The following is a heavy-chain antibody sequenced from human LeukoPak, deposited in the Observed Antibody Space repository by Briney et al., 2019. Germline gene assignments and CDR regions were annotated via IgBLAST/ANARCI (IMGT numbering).Heavy chain of an antibody. V-gene: IGHV3-11*01. CDR1: GFTFSDYY. CDR3: SVSRKNKNYRPFDY. CDR2: ISSSGSTI. D-gene: IGHD1-7*01. J-gene: IGHJ4*02. Sequence: GGSLRLSCAASGFTFSDYYMSWIRQAPGKGLEWVSYISSSGSTIYYADSVKGRFTISRDNAKNSLYLQMNSLRAEDTAVYYCSVSRKNKNYRPFDYWGQGTPVTVSS.